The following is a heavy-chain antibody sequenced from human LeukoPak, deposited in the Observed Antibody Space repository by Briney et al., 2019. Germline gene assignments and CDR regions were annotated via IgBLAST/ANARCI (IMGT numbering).Heavy chain of an antibody. CDR1: GFTFSSYA. CDR3: AEGPYFDWPKELVVYWYFDL. Sequence: QPGGSLRLSCAASGFTFSSYAMSWVRQAPGKGLEWVSAISGSGGSTYYADSVKGRFTISRDNSKNTLYLQMNSLRAEDTAVYYCAEGPYFDWPKELVVYWYFDLWGRGTLVTVSS. D-gene: IGHD3-9*01. J-gene: IGHJ2*01. V-gene: IGHV3-23*01. CDR2: ISGSGGST.